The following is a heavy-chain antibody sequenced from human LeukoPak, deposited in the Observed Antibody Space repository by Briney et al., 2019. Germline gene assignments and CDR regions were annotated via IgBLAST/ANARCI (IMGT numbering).Heavy chain of an antibody. CDR2: INTSGGST. CDR3: ARDHGDSSGYSLY. J-gene: IGHJ4*02. Sequence: VPSLKLSCKASGYTFTSYYIHWVRQAPGQGLERMGIINTSGGSTSYAQKFQGRVTMTRDTSTSTVYMELSSLRSEDTAVYYCARDHGDSSGYSLYWGQGTLVTVSS. CDR1: GYTFTSYY. V-gene: IGHV1-46*01. D-gene: IGHD3-22*01.